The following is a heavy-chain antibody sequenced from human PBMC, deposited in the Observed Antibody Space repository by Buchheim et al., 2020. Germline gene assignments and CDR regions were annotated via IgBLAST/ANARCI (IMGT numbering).Heavy chain of an antibody. V-gene: IGHV3-23*01. CDR3: AKCQLVRKAHFDY. Sequence: EVQLLESGGGLVQPGGSLRLSCAASGFTFSTYFMSWVRQTPGKGLQWVSSIRSTGSSSYYADSVKGRFTISRDNSKNTVYLQMNGLRGEDTAMYYCAKCQLVRKAHFDYWGQG. CDR2: IRSTGSSS. CDR1: GFTFSTYF. D-gene: IGHD6-6*01. J-gene: IGHJ4*02.